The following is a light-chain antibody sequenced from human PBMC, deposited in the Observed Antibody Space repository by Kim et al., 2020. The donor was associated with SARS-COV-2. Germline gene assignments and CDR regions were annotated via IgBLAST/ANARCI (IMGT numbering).Light chain of an antibody. Sequence: APGKTARITCGGNNIGSKSVHWYQQKPGQAPVLVIYYDSDRPSGIPERFSGSNSGNTATLTISRVEAGDEADYYCQAWDSSSDHPVFGGGTKVTVL. J-gene: IGLJ3*02. V-gene: IGLV3-21*04. CDR1: NIGSKS. CDR3: QAWDSSSDHPV. CDR2: YDS.